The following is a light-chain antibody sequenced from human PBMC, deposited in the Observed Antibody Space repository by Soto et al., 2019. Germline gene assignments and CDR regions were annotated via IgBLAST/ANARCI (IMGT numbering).Light chain of an antibody. CDR1: HSPRHGEEKPY. CDR3: MQSIQLPIT. J-gene: IGKJ5*01. Sequence: DFVMTQTPLPLSATPGSSPSISGKPSHSPRHGEEKPYLSWFLQKPGQPPQLLVYEVSTRFSGVPDKFSGSGSGTDFTLEISRVEAEDVGLYYCMQSIQLPITFGQGTRLEIK. V-gene: IGKV2D-29*01. CDR2: EVS.